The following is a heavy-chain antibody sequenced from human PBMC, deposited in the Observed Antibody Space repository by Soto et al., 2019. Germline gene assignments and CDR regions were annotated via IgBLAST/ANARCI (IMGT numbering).Heavy chain of an antibody. CDR2: ISYDGSNK. J-gene: IGHJ6*02. V-gene: IGHV3-30*03. CDR1: GFTFSSYG. Sequence: PGGSLRLSCAASGFTFSSYGMHWVRQAPGKGLEWVAVISYDGSNKYYADSAKGRFTISRDNSKNTLYLQMNSLRAEDTAVYYCARVIMDVWGQGTTVTVSS. CDR3: ARVIMDV.